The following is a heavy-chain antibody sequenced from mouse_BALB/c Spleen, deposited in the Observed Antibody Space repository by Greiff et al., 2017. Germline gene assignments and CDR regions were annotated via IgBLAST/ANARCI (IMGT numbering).Heavy chain of an antibody. CDR3: ARREGLWYAMDD. D-gene: IGHD1-1*02. Sequence: QVQLQQSGAELAKPGASVKMSCKASGYTFTSYWMHWVKQRPGQGLEWIGYINPSTGYTEYNQKFKDKATLTADKSSSTAYMQLSSLTSEDSAVYYCARREGLWYAMDDWGQGTSVTVSS. V-gene: IGHV1-7*01. CDR1: GYTFTSYW. CDR2: INPSTGYT. J-gene: IGHJ4*01.